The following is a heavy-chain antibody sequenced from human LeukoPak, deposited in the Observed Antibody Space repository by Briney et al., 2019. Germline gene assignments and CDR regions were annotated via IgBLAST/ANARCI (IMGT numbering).Heavy chain of an antibody. V-gene: IGHV3-74*01. CDR1: GFSFSSSW. D-gene: IGHD2-2*01. CDR2: IKGDGTST. CDR3: ARGLTALPRSTFDS. J-gene: IGHJ4*02. Sequence: GGSLRLSCAASGFSFSSSWMHWVRQGPGKGLVSVSRIKGDGTSTTYADSVKGRFTISRDNAKNTLYLQMNSLRAEDTAVYYCARGLTALPRSTFDSWGQGTLVTVSS.